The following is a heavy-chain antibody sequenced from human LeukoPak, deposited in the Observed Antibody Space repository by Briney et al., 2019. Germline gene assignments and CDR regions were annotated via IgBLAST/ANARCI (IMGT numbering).Heavy chain of an antibody. D-gene: IGHD3-3*01. Sequence: GETLKIYCKGSGYSFTNYWIGWVRQMTGKGLEWMGIIYPGDSDTRYSPSFQGQVTISADKSISTAYLQWSSLKASDTAMYYCARHSSSYYDFWSGYYTGMSGDAFDIWGQGTMVTVSS. CDR3: ARHSSSYYDFWSGYYTGMSGDAFDI. CDR2: IYPGDSDT. J-gene: IGHJ3*02. V-gene: IGHV5-51*01. CDR1: GYSFTNYW.